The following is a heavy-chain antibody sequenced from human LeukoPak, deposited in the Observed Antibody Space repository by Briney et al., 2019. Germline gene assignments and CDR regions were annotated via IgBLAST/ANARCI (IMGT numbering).Heavy chain of an antibody. J-gene: IGHJ5*02. Sequence: ASVKVSCKASGYTFTTYGITWVRQAPGQGLEWMGLINPTGGSTGYAQKFQGRVTMTRDMSTSTDYMELSSLRSEDTAIYYCARDNSVGDNAWWFDPWGQGTLVTVSS. D-gene: IGHD1-26*01. V-gene: IGHV1-46*01. CDR3: ARDNSVGDNAWWFDP. CDR1: GYTFTTYG. CDR2: INPTGGST.